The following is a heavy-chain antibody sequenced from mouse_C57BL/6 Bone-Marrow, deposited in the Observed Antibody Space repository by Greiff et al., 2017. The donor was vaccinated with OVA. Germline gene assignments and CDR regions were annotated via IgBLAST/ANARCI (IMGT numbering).Heavy chain of an antibody. Sequence: EVHLVESGGGLVKPGGSLKLSCAASGFTFSDYGMHWVRQAPEKGLEWVAYISSGSSTIYYADTVKGRFTISRDKAKNTLFLQMTSLRSEDTAMYYCARMDWFYAMDYWGQGTSVTVSS. CDR3: ARMDWFYAMDY. D-gene: IGHD2-2*01. J-gene: IGHJ4*01. CDR1: GFTFSDYG. CDR2: ISSGSSTI. V-gene: IGHV5-17*01.